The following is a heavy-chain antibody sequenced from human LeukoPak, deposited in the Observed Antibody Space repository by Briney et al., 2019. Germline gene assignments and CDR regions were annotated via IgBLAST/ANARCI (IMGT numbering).Heavy chain of an antibody. Sequence: GASVKVSCKASGFTFSNYGINWVRQAPGQGLECMGCISAYNNNTNYAQKLQGRVTMTTDTSTSTAYMELRSLRSDDTAVYYCATGSPGIAAAAPYWGQGTLVTVSS. CDR1: GFTFSNYG. J-gene: IGHJ4*02. D-gene: IGHD6-13*01. CDR2: ISAYNNNT. V-gene: IGHV1-18*01. CDR3: ATGSPGIAAAAPY.